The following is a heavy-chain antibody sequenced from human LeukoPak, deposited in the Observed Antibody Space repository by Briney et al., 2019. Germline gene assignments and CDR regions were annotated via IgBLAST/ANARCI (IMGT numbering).Heavy chain of an antibody. Sequence: GGSLRLSCAASGFTFSSYWMSWVRQAPGKGLEWVANIKQDGSEKYYVDSVKGRFTISRDNAKNSLYLQMNSLRAEDTAVYYCARGGDPCYDFWDINTGDYWGQGTLVTVSS. CDR1: GFTFSSYW. J-gene: IGHJ4*02. D-gene: IGHD3-3*01. V-gene: IGHV3-7*01. CDR3: ARGGDPCYDFWDINTGDY. CDR2: IKQDGSEK.